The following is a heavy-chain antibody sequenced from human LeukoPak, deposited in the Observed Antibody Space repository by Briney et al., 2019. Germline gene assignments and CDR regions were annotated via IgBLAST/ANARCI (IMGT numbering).Heavy chain of an antibody. V-gene: IGHV3-73*01. CDR2: IRSKANSYAT. CDR3: TRPSGSYSSYYYYYYMDV. D-gene: IGHD1-26*01. Sequence: GGSLRLSCAASGFTFSGSAMHWVRQASGKGLEWVGRIRSKANSYATAYAASVKGRFTISRDDSKNTAYLQMNSLKTEDTAVYYCTRPSGSYSSYYYYYYMDVWGKGTTVTVSS. CDR1: GFTFSGSA. J-gene: IGHJ6*03.